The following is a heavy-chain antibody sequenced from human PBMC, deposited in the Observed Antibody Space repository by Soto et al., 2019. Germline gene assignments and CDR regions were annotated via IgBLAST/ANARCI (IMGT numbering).Heavy chain of an antibody. D-gene: IGHD3-10*01. Sequence: SETLSLTCAVSGGSISSSSYYWGWIRQPPGKGLEWIGEINHSGSTNYNPSLKSRVTISVDTSKNQFSLKLSSVTAADTAVYYCARGLTPQITYYYGSRRPSALDYWGQGTLVTVSS. CDR2: INHSGST. CDR1: GGSISSSSYY. CDR3: ARGLTPQITYYYGSRRPSALDY. J-gene: IGHJ4*02. V-gene: IGHV4-39*07.